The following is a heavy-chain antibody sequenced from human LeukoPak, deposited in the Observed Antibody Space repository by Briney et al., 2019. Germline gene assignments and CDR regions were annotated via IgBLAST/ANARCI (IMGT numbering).Heavy chain of an antibody. CDR3: ARDPSPYYDFWSGYRSYGMDV. CDR1: GYTFTSYY. CDR2: INPSGGST. D-gene: IGHD3-3*01. V-gene: IGHV1-46*01. Sequence: ASVKVSCKASGYTFTSYYMHWVRQAPGQGLEWMGIINPSGGSTSYAQKFQGRVTMTRDTSTSTVYMELSSLRSEDTAVYYCARDPSPYYDFWSGYRSYGMDVWGQGTTVTVSS. J-gene: IGHJ6*02.